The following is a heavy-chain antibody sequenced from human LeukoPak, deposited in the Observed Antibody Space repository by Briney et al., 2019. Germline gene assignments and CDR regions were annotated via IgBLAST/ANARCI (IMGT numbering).Heavy chain of an antibody. D-gene: IGHD5-12*01. J-gene: IGHJ4*02. CDR1: GYTFTGYY. CDR3: ARYSGYDEPFEY. CDR2: INPNSGGT. Sequence: ASVKVSCKASGYTFTGYYMHWVRQAPGQGLEWMGWINPNSGGTSYAQKFQGRVTMTRDTSVTTAYMELSRLRSDDTAVYYCARYSGYDEPFEYWDQGTLVTVSS. V-gene: IGHV1-2*02.